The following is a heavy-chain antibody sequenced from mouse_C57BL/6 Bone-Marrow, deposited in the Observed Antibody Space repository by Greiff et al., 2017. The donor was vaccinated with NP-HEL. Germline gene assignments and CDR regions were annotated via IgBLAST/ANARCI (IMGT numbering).Heavy chain of an antibody. CDR2: IYPGDGDT. D-gene: IGHD1-1*01. CDR1: GYAFSSYW. J-gene: IGHJ4*01. Sequence: VQVVESGAELVKPGASVKISCKASGYAFSSYWMNWVKQRPGKGLEWIGQIYPGDGDTNYNGKFKGKATLTADKSSSTAYMQLSSLTSEDSAVYFCAREDYCSTCMDYWGQGTSVTVSS. V-gene: IGHV1-80*01. CDR3: AREDYCSTCMDY.